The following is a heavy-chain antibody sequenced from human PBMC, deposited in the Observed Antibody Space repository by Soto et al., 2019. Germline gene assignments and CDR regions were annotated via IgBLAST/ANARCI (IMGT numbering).Heavy chain of an antibody. J-gene: IGHJ4*02. CDR3: ASIIAGAGSHDY. CDR1: GYTFTSYG. V-gene: IGHV1-18*01. Sequence: ASVKVSCKASGYTFTSYGISWVRQAPGQGLEWMGWISAYNGNTNYAQKLQGRVTMTTDTSTSTAYMELRSLRSDDTAVYYCASIIAGAGSHDYWGQGTLVTVSS. CDR2: ISAYNGNT. D-gene: IGHD6-13*01.